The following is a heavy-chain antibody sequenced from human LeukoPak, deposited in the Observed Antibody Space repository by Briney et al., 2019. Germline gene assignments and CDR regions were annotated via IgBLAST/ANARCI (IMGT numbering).Heavy chain of an antibody. CDR2: LSYDGSNK. V-gene: IGHV3-30*18. D-gene: IGHD5-24*01. CDR3: VKDRGDGYKWQNSSGFDS. CDR1: GFTFYFYG. J-gene: IGHJ4*02. Sequence: QPGGSLRLSCAASGFTFYFYGMHWVRQAPGKGLEWLAVLSYDGSNKYSADSVKGRFTISRDNSENTLYLQMNSLRVGDTGLYYCVKDRGDGYKWQNSSGFDSWGQGTLVTVSS.